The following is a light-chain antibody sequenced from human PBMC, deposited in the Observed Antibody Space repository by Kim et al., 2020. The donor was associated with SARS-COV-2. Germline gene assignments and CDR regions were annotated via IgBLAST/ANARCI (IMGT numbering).Light chain of an antibody. Sequence: EIVLTQFPGTLSLSPGERATLSCRASQSVDSLFLAWYQQRPGQAPRLLIYGASARATGIPDRFRGSGSGTDFTLTITSLEPEDFAVYYCQQSDSSFRTFGQGTKVDIK. CDR1: QSVDSLF. CDR3: QQSDSSFRT. J-gene: IGKJ1*01. CDR2: GAS. V-gene: IGKV3-20*01.